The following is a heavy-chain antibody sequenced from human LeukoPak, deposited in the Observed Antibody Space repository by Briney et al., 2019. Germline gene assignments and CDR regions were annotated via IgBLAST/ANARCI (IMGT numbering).Heavy chain of an antibody. CDR2: TSYTSKWYH. CDR3: ARGAHSYYGMDV. D-gene: IGHD4/OR15-4a*01. V-gene: IGHV6-1*01. J-gene: IGHJ6*02. CDR1: GDSVSRNSAA. Sequence: SQTLSLTCAISGDSVSRNSAAWNWIRHSPSRGLEWLGRTSYTSKWYHEYAISVKSRIIINSDTSKNQFSLQLNSVTPEDTAVYYCARGAHSYYGMDVWGQGTTVTVSS.